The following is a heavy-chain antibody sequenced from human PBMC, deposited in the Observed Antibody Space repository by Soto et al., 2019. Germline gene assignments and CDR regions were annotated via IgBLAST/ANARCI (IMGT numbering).Heavy chain of an antibody. CDR1: GGPISSSYW. J-gene: IGHJ3*02. CDR3: ARLPEMATNGVGGDVFNI. Sequence: SETLSLTCGVSGGPISSSYWWIWVRQPPGKGLEWIGQIYHRGSTNYNPSLKSRVTISVDKSENQFSLTLSSVTAADTAVYYCARLPEMATNGVGGDVFNIWGQGTMVT. CDR2: IYHRGST. D-gene: IGHD5-12*01. V-gene: IGHV4-4*02.